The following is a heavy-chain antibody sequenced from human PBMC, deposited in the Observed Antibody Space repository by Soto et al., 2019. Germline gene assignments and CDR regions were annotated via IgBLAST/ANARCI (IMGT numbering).Heavy chain of an antibody. J-gene: IGHJ5*02. D-gene: IGHD6-19*01. CDR2: ISAYNGNT. Sequence: QVQLVQSGAEVKKPGASVKVSCKASGYTFTSYGISWVRQAPGQGLEWMGWISAYNGNTNYAQKLQGRVTRTTDTSTSTAYMELRSLRSDDTAVYYCARDIKDGVLWLASNWFDPWGQGTLVTVSS. CDR1: GYTFTSYG. CDR3: ARDIKDGVLWLASNWFDP. V-gene: IGHV1-18*01.